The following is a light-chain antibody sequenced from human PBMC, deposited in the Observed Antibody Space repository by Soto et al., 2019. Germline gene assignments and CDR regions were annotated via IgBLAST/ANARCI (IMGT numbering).Light chain of an antibody. CDR3: QQYGSSPPGT. J-gene: IGKJ5*01. Sequence: EFVLTQSPVTLSLSPGERATLSCRASQTVRNNYLAWYQQKPGQAPRLLVYDASSRATGIPDRFSGGGSGTDFTLTISRLEPEDFAVYYCQQYGSSPPGTFGQGTRLEIK. CDR1: QTVRNNY. V-gene: IGKV3-20*01. CDR2: DAS.